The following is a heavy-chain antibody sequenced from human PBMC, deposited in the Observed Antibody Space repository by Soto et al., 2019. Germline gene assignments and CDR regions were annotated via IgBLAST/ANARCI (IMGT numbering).Heavy chain of an antibody. CDR1: GYSFTSYW. Sequence: GACLKSSCKGSGYSFTSYWISWVRQMPGKGLEWMGRIDPSDSYTNYSPSFQGHVTIPADKSVSTAYLQWSSLKAYDTPMYYCARCYIRNYYYGTDVWGQANTVTVS. CDR3: ARCYIRNYYYGTDV. V-gene: IGHV5-10-1*01. CDR2: IDPSDSYT. D-gene: IGHD2-2*02. J-gene: IGHJ6*02.